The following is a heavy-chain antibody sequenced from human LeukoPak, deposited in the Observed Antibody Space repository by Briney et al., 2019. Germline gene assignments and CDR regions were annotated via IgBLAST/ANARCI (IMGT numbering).Heavy chain of an antibody. V-gene: IGHV1-46*01. CDR1: GYTLTSYY. CDR2: INPSGGST. Sequence: GASVKVSCKASGYTLTSYYMHWVRQAPGQGLEWMGLINPSGGSTSYAQKFQGRVTMTRDTSTSTVYMELSSLRSEDTAVYYCARGVYSSSPEPPFDYWGQGTLVTVSS. J-gene: IGHJ4*02. CDR3: ARGVYSSSPEPPFDY. D-gene: IGHD6-6*01.